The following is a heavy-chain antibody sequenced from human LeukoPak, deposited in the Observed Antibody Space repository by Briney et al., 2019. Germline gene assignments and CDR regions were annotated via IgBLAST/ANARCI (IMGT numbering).Heavy chain of an antibody. D-gene: IGHD5-24*01. V-gene: IGHV5-51*01. CDR1: GYHFTSYW. CDR3: ARSGVATIPNYFDY. CDR2: IYPGDSDT. J-gene: IGHJ4*02. Sequence: GESLKISCKGSGYHFTSYWLGWVRQMPGKGLEWMGIIYPGDSDTRYSPSFQGQVTISADKSISTAYLQWSSLKVSDTAMYYCARSGVATIPNYFDYWGQGTLVTVSS.